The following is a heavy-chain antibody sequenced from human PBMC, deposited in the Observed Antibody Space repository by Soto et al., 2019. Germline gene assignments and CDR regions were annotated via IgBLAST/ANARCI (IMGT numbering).Heavy chain of an antibody. CDR2: IIPIFGTA. J-gene: IGHJ6*02. D-gene: IGHD6-6*01. Sequence: QVQLVQSGAEVKKPGSSVKVSCKASGGTFSSYAISWVRQAPGQGLEWMGGIIPIFGTANYAQKFQGRVTITADESTSTAYMELSSLISEDTAVYYCARGEGSSSGYYYSYGMDVWGQGTTVTVSS. CDR3: ARGEGSSSGYYYSYGMDV. V-gene: IGHV1-69*01. CDR1: GGTFSSYA.